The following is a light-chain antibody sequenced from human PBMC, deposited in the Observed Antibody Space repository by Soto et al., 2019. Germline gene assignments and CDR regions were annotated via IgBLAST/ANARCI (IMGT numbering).Light chain of an antibody. V-gene: IGKV3-15*01. J-gene: IGKJ1*01. CDR1: QSVSNN. CDR3: QQYNNRPPWT. Sequence: TQSPGTLSLSPWERATLSCWASQSVSNNYLVWYQQKPGQAPRLLIHGASTRATGFPARFSGSGSGTDFTLTISSLLSEDFAVYYCQQYNNRPPWTFGQGTKVDI. CDR2: GAS.